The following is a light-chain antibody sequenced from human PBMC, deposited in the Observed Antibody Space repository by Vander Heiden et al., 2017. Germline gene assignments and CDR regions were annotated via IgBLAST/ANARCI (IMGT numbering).Light chain of an antibody. J-gene: IGLJ2*01. CDR2: QDT. CDR1: KLGNKY. CDR3: QAWDSSIAV. V-gene: IGLV3-1*01. Sequence: SYELTQPPSVSVSPGQTASITCPGDKLGNKYACWYQQKSGQSPVLIIYQDTKRPSGIPERFSGSNSGNTATLTISGTQGMDEADYYCQAWDSSIAVFGGGTKLTVL.